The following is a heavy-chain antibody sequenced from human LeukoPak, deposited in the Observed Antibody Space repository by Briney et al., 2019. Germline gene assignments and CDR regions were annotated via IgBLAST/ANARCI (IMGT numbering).Heavy chain of an antibody. Sequence: RGSLRLSCAASGFTFSSYGMHWVRQAPGKGLEWVAFIRYDGSNRYYADSVKGRFTISRDNSKNTLYLQMNSLRAEDTAVYYCAKDRDCSSTSCYGAFDIWGQGTMVTVSS. V-gene: IGHV3-30*02. CDR1: GFTFSSYG. D-gene: IGHD2-2*01. CDR3: AKDRDCSSTSCYGAFDI. J-gene: IGHJ3*02. CDR2: IRYDGSNR.